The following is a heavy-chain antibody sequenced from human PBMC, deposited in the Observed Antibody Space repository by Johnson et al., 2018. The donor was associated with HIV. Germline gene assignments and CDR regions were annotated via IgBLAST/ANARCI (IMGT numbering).Heavy chain of an antibody. Sequence: QVQLVESGGGVVQPGGSLRLSCAASGFTFSSYGMHWVRQAPGKGLEWVAFIRNDGSNKYYADSVKGRFTISRDNSKNTLYLQMNSLRAEDTAVYYCAKEAVATSHAFDIWGQGTMVTVSS. CDR2: IRNDGSNK. D-gene: IGHD5-12*01. CDR1: GFTFSSYG. CDR3: AKEAVATSHAFDI. V-gene: IGHV3-30*02. J-gene: IGHJ3*02.